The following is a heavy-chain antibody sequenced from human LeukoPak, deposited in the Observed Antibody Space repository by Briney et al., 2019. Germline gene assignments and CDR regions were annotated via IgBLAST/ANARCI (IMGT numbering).Heavy chain of an antibody. Sequence: SVKVSCKASGGTFSSYAISWVRQAPGQGLEWMGGIIPIFGTANYAQKFQGRVTITADESTSTAYMELSSLRSEDTAVYYCARGTPPPTYYYDSSGPTEYFDYWGQGTLVTVSS. CDR1: GGTFSSYA. CDR2: IIPIFGTA. J-gene: IGHJ4*02. CDR3: ARGTPPPTYYYDSSGPTEYFDY. D-gene: IGHD3-22*01. V-gene: IGHV1-69*01.